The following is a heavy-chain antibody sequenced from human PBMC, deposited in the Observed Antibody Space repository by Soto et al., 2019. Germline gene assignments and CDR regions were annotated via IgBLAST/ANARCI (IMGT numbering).Heavy chain of an antibody. V-gene: IGHV4-59*02. CDR2: MYFGGSF. CDR1: GASVSHGY. CDR3: ARSYYDSTGFAVDP. J-gene: IGHJ5*02. Sequence: QMQLQASGPGLVKPSETLSLTCNVSGASVSHGYWSWIRQPPGKALEWIGFMYFGGSFNYNPSLPRRATISVETSTNPFSMKLTSVTASDTAVYYCARSYYDSTGFAVDPWGQGTLVTVSS. D-gene: IGHD3-22*01.